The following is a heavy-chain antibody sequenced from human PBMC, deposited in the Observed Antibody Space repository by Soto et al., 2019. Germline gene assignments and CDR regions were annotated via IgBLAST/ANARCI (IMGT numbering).Heavy chain of an antibody. J-gene: IGHJ4*02. CDR2: IDPSDSYT. CDR3: AIDVVTAFVDY. D-gene: IGHD2-21*02. Sequence: GESLKISCKGSGYSFTSYWISWVHQMPGKGLEWMGRIDPSDSYTNYSPSFQGHVTISADKSISTAYLQWSSLKASDTAMYYCAIDVVTAFVDYWGQGTLVTVSS. CDR1: GYSFTSYW. V-gene: IGHV5-10-1*01.